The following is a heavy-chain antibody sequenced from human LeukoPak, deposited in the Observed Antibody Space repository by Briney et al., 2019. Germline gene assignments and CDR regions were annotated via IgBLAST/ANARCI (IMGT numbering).Heavy chain of an antibody. CDR3: ARDYYYDGSGFDAFDI. CDR2: IIPIFGTA. J-gene: IGHJ3*02. V-gene: IGHV1-69*05. D-gene: IGHD3-22*01. Sequence: ASVKVSCKASGGTFSSYAISWVRQAPGQGLEWMGGIIPIFGTANYAQKFQGRVTITTDESTSTAYMELSSLRSEDTAVYYCARDYYYDGSGFDAFDIWGQGTMVTVSS. CDR1: GGTFSSYA.